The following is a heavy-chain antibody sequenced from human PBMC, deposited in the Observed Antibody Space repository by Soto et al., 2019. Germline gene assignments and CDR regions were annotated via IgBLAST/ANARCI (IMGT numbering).Heavy chain of an antibody. J-gene: IGHJ4*02. CDR2: IIPMLGVT. CDR1: GGTFSSYT. V-gene: IGHV1-69*02. D-gene: IGHD3-3*01. CDR3: ARGTVTIFGVVTPPDY. Sequence: QVQLVQSGAEVQKPGSSVKVSCKASGGTFSSYTFDWVRQAPGQGLEGMGRIIPMLGVTHYAQKFQGRVTITADKPASTAYMELSSLTSEDTAVYYCARGTVTIFGVVTPPDYWGQGTLVTVSS.